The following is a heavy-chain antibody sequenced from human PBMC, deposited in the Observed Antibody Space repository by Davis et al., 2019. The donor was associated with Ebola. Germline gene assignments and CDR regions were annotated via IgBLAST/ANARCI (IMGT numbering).Heavy chain of an antibody. CDR1: GYTFTTYA. Sequence: AASVKVSCKASGYTFTTYAMNWVRQAPGQGLEWMGWINPNSGGTNYAQKFQGRVTMTRDTSISTAYMELSRLRSDDTAVYYCARGLGYCSGGSCYSGWFDPWGQGTLVTVSS. CDR3: ARGLGYCSGGSCYSGWFDP. V-gene: IGHV1-2*02. J-gene: IGHJ5*02. CDR2: INPNSGGT. D-gene: IGHD2-15*01.